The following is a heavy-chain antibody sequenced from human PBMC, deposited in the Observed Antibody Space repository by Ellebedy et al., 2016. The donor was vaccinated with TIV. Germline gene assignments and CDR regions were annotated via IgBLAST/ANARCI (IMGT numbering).Heavy chain of an antibody. CDR1: GYSFTTYW. D-gene: IGHD2-15*01. J-gene: IGHJ4*02. CDR2: ISPGDSDT. CDR3: ARVGEVAATPCSY. V-gene: IGHV5-51*01. Sequence: GESLKISCKGSGYSFTTYWIGWVRQMSGKGLEWMGIISPGDSDTRYSPSFQGQVTISADKSISTAYLQWSSLKASDTAMYYCARVGEVAATPCSYWGQGTLVTVSS.